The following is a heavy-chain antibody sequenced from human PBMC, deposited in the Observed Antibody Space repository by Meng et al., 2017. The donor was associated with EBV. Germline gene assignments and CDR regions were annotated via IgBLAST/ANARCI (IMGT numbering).Heavy chain of an antibody. CDR3: ARGLYYFDY. CDR2: ISAYNNNT. V-gene: IGHV1-18*01. J-gene: IGHJ4*02. Sequence: VPRHSSFYTFSISVLISVRHSPVHSLECILLISAYNNNTNQAQELQGRDTMTTDTSTSTAYMKRRSLGSYDTAVYNCARGLYYFDYWGQGTLVTVSS. CDR1: FYTFSISV.